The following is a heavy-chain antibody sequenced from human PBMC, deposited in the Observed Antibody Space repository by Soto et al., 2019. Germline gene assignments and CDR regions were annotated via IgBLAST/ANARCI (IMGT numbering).Heavy chain of an antibody. CDR3: AKDRTVAARNFDY. J-gene: IGHJ4*02. D-gene: IGHD6-6*01. Sequence: GSLRLSCAASGFAFSNYAMHWVRQAPGKGLEWVSSISTSIDATYYADSVKGRFTISRDDSKNTLYLQMNSLRAEDSAVYYCAKDRTVAARNFDYWGQGTQVTVSS. V-gene: IGHV3-23*01. CDR2: ISTSIDAT. CDR1: GFAFSNYA.